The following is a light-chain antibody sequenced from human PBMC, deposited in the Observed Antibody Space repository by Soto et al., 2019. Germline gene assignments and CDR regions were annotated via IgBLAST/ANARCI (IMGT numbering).Light chain of an antibody. V-gene: IGKV3-15*01. J-gene: IGKJ1*01. CDR2: HAS. CDR3: QQYNNWPPWT. CDR1: QSVSDK. Sequence: EIVMTQSPATLSVSPVERATLSCRASQSVSDKLAWYQQKPGQAPRLVIYHASTRATGIPARFSGSGSGTEFTLTIRSLQSEDFAVYYCQQYNNWPPWTFGQGTTGDIK.